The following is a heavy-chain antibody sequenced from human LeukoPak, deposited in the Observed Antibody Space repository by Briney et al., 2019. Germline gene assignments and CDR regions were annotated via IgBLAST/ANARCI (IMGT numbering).Heavy chain of an antibody. CDR2: IYYSGST. CDR1: GGSISSSSYY. CDR3: ARSRSGSYYNPNWFDP. J-gene: IGHJ5*02. Sequence: SETLSLTCTVSGGSISSSSYYWGWIRQPPGKGLEWIGRIYYSGSTYYNPSLKSRVTISVDTSKNQFSLKLSSVTAADTAVYYCARSRSGSYYNPNWFDPWGQGTLVTVSS. D-gene: IGHD3-10*01. V-gene: IGHV4-39*01.